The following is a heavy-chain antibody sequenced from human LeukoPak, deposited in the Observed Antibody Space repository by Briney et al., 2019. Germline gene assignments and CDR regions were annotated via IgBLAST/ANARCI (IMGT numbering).Heavy chain of an antibody. CDR1: GGSFSGYY. J-gene: IGHJ4*02. Sequence: SETLSLTCAVYGGSFSGYYWSWIRQPPGKGLEWIGEINHSGSTNYNPSLKSRVTISVDTSKNQFSLKLSSVTAADTAVYYCARVRSGWYYFDYWGQGTLVTVSS. V-gene: IGHV4-34*01. D-gene: IGHD6-19*01. CDR2: INHSGST. CDR3: ARVRSGWYYFDY.